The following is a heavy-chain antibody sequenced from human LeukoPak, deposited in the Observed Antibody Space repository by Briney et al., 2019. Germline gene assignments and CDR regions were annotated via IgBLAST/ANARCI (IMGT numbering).Heavy chain of an antibody. CDR2: INPNSGGT. J-gene: IGHJ4*02. D-gene: IGHD3-10*01. CDR3: ARDRYYYGSGYWAGSSTLFDY. V-gene: IGHV1-2*02. Sequence: ASVKVSCKASGYTFTGYYMHWVRQAPGQGLEWMGWINPNSGGTNYAQKFQGRVTMTRDTSISTAYMELRSLRSDDTAVYYCARDRYYYGSGYWAGSSTLFDYWGQGTLVTVSS. CDR1: GYTFTGYY.